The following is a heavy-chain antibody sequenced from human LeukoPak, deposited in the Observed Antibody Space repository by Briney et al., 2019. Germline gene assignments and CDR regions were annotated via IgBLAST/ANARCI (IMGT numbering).Heavy chain of an antibody. CDR3: ARDSDHIDGANFDY. J-gene: IGHJ4*02. CDR1: GFTFSSYW. D-gene: IGHD1-14*01. Sequence: GGSLRLSCAASGFTFSSYWMSWVRQAPGKGLEWVATIKQDGNEKYYVDSVKGRFTISRDNAKKSLYLQMNSLRAEDTAVYYCARDSDHIDGANFDYWGQGTLVTVSS. V-gene: IGHV3-7*01. CDR2: IKQDGNEK.